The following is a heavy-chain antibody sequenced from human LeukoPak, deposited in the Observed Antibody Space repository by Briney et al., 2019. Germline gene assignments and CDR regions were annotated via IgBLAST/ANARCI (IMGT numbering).Heavy chain of an antibody. V-gene: IGHV3-7*05. CDR1: GFTFSSYW. CDR3: ARYDWFDP. Sequence: GGSLRLSCAASGFTFSSYWKSWVRQAPGKGLERVANIKQDGSEKYYADSVKGRFTISRDNAKNSLYLQMISLRAEDTAVYYCARYDWFDPWGQGTLVTVSS. J-gene: IGHJ5*02. CDR2: IKQDGSEK.